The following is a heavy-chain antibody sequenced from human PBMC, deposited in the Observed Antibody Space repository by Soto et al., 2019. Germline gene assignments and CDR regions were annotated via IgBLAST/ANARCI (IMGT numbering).Heavy chain of an antibody. J-gene: IGHJ6*02. V-gene: IGHV5-51*01. Sequence: GESLKISCKGSGYSFTSYWIGWVRQMPGKGLEWMGIIYPGDSDTRYSPSFQGQVTISADKSISTAYLQWSSLKASDTAMYYCARPLLRFLEWTANDYGMDVWGQGTTVTVSS. CDR1: GYSFTSYW. D-gene: IGHD3-3*01. CDR2: IYPGDSDT. CDR3: ARPLLRFLEWTANDYGMDV.